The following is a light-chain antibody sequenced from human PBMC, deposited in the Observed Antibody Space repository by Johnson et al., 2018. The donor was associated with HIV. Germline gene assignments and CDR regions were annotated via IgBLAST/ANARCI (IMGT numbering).Light chain of an antibody. V-gene: IGLV1-51*02. J-gene: IGLJ1*01. CDR3: ATWDRSLSAGGV. CDR1: SSNIGNNY. Sequence: QSVLTQPPSVSAAPGQKVTISCSGSSSNIGNNYVSWYQQLPGTAPKLLIYENTKRPSGVPDRFSGSKSGSSATLGITGLQTGDEADYYCATWDRSLSAGGVLGTGTKGTGL. CDR2: ENT.